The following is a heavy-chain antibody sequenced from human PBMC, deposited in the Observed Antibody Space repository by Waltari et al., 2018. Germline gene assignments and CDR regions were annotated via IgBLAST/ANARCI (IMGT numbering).Heavy chain of an antibody. CDR2: TYDRSKWYN. CDR3: ARDKVTAMAVFDY. CDR1: GDSVSSNSVT. J-gene: IGHJ4*02. V-gene: IGHV6-1*01. Sequence: QVQLQQSGPGLVKPSQTLSLTCAISGDSVSSNSVTWNWIRQSPSRGLEWLGRTYDRSKWYNDYAVSVKSRINSNPDTSKNQFSLQLTSVTPEDTAVYYCARDKVTAMAVFDYWGQGTLVIVSS. D-gene: IGHD2-21*02.